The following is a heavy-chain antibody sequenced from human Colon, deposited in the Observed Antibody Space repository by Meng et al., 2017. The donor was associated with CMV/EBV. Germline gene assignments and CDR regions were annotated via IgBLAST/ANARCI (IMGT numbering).Heavy chain of an antibody. Sequence: SGPGLVKPPGTRAPTCTYSVSSLSIGRPFWGWILQAPGKGLEWMATIHHTETTHYNPSHKSRITISVDTSKNQISLKVNSVTAAYTAMYYCATDIITAWFYYWCQGTLVTVSS. CDR3: ATDIITAWFYY. CDR2: IHHTETT. V-gene: IGHV4-39*07. D-gene: IGHD3-16*01. J-gene: IGHJ4*02. CDR1: VSSLSIGRPF.